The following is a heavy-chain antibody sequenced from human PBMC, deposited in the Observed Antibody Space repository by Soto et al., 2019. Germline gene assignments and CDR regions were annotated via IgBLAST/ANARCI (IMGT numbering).Heavy chain of an antibody. D-gene: IGHD5-12*01. J-gene: IGHJ4*02. Sequence: QVQLQESGPGLVKPSQTLSLTCTVSGGSISSGDYYWSWIHQPPGKGLEWIGYIYYSGSTYYNPSLKSRVTISVDTSKHQFSLKLSSVTAADTAVYYCARDRRYSGYDRSPGGFDYWGQGTLVTVSS. CDR2: IYYSGST. V-gene: IGHV4-30-4*01. CDR3: ARDRRYSGYDRSPGGFDY. CDR1: GGSISSGDYY.